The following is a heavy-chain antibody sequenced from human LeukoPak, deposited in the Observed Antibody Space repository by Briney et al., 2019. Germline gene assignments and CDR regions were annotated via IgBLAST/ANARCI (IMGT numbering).Heavy chain of an antibody. V-gene: IGHV3-7*01. CDR3: ARVGTPMVTIVAPYYMDV. CDR2: IQEDGKKE. D-gene: IGHD5-18*01. Sequence: PGGSLRLSCEASGFTFTKFWMSWVRQAPGKGLEWVANIQEDGKKENCVDSVRGRFTISRDNAQNSIYLQMNSLRVEDTAVYYCARVGTPMVTIVAPYYMDVWGKGTTVTVS. J-gene: IGHJ6*03. CDR1: GFTFTKFW.